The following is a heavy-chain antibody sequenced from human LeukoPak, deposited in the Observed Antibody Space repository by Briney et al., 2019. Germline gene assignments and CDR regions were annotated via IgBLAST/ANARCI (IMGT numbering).Heavy chain of an antibody. Sequence: GESLQISCKGSGYIFTSYWIGCVRQKPGKGLQWMGIIYPGDSATRYSPSFQGQVTISADKSISTAYLQWSSLKASDTAMYYCARPAEYCSGGSCYSTLSFDYWGQGTLVTVSS. CDR3: ARPAEYCSGGSCYSTLSFDY. CDR1: GYIFTSYW. J-gene: IGHJ4*02. D-gene: IGHD2-15*01. V-gene: IGHV5-51*01. CDR2: IYPGDSAT.